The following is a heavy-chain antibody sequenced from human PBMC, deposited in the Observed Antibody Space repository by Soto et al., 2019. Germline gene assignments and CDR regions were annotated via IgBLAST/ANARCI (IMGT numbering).Heavy chain of an antibody. D-gene: IGHD6-19*01. Sequence: GGSLRLSCAASGFSFSNAWMSWVRQAPGKGLEWVGRIKSKTDGGTTDYAAPVKGRFTISRDDSKNTLYLQMNSLKTEDTAVYYCTTSTGSGWYAFDYWGQGTLVTVSS. CDR2: IKSKTDGGTT. CDR3: TTSTGSGWYAFDY. CDR1: GFSFSNAW. V-gene: IGHV3-15*01. J-gene: IGHJ4*02.